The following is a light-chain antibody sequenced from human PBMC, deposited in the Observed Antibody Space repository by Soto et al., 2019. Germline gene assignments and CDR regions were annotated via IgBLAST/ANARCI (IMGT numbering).Light chain of an antibody. CDR2: GAS. CDR1: ESISSSY. V-gene: IGKV3-20*01. CDR3: QKYNIAPSWT. J-gene: IGKJ1*01. Sequence: EIVLTQSPGTLSLSPGERATLSCRATESISSSYLAWYQQKPGQAPRLLIYGASSRATGIPDRFSGSGSGTDFTLTISRLEPEDFAVYYCQKYNIAPSWTFGQGTKAEIK.